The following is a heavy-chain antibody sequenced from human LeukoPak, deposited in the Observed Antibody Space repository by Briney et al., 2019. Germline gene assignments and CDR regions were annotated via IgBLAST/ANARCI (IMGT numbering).Heavy chain of an antibody. CDR2: ISGSGGSA. V-gene: IGHV3-23*01. J-gene: IGHJ6*03. CDR1: GFTFTSYA. CDR3: AKDMKWELLPGYMDV. D-gene: IGHD1-26*01. Sequence: GGSLRLSCAASGFTFTSYAMSWVRQAPGKGLEWLSVISGSGGSAYYADSVKGRFTIPRDNSKNTLYLQMNSLRAEDTAVYYCAKDMKWELLPGYMDVWGKGTTVTVSS.